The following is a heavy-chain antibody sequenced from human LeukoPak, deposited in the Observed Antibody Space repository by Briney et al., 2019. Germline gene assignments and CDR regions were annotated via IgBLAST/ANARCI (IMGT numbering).Heavy chain of an antibody. D-gene: IGHD3-10*01. CDR3: ARDLAAGEGFGEYYFDY. V-gene: IGHV3-33*08. CDR1: GFTFSTYS. Sequence: GGSLTLSCAASGFTFSTYSMNWVRQAPGKGLEWVAGIWYEGSNKYYADSVKGRFTISRDNSKNTLSLQMNSLSAEDTAVYYGARDLAAGEGFGEYYFDYWGQGTLVTVSS. CDR2: IWYEGSNK. J-gene: IGHJ4*02.